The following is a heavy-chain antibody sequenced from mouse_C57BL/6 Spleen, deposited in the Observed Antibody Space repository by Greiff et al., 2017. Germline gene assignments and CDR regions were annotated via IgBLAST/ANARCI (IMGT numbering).Heavy chain of an antibody. CDR2: IHPNSGST. Sequence: QVQLQQPGAELVKPGASVKLSCKASGYTFTSYWMHWVKPRPGQGLEWIGMIHPNSGSTNYNEKFKSKATLTVDKSSSTAYMQLSSLTYEDSAVYYCARGTNWDAWYFDVWGTGTTVTVSS. CDR1: GYTFTSYW. V-gene: IGHV1-64*01. CDR3: ARGTNWDAWYFDV. D-gene: IGHD4-1*01. J-gene: IGHJ1*03.